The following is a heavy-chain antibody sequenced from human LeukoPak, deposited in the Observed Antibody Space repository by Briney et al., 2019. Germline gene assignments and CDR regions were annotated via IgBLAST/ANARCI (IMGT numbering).Heavy chain of an antibody. Sequence: GASVKVSCKASGYTFTSYDINWVRQATGQGLEWMGWMNPNSGNTGYAQKFQGRVTMTTDTSTSTAYMELRSLRSDDTAVYYCATMGYDYVWGSYRRFLNVWGQGTLVTVSS. CDR3: ATMGYDYVWGSYRRFLNV. CDR1: GYTFTSYD. D-gene: IGHD3-16*02. V-gene: IGHV1-8*01. J-gene: IGHJ4*02. CDR2: MNPNSGNT.